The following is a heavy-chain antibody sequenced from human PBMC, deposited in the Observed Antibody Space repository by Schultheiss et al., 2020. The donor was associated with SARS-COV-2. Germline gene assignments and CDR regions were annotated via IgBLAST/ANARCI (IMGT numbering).Heavy chain of an antibody. CDR3: AHSVYCSSTSCYGGGDNWFDP. V-gene: IGHV2-5*02. CDR1: GFSLSTSGVG. Sequence: SGPTLVKPTQTLTLTCTFSGFSLSTSGVGVGWIRQPPGKALEWLAVIYWDDDKRYSPSLKSRLTITKDTSKNQVVLTMTNMDPVDTATYYCAHSVYCSSTSCYGGGDNWFDPWGQGTLVTVSS. J-gene: IGHJ5*02. D-gene: IGHD2-2*01. CDR2: IYWDDDK.